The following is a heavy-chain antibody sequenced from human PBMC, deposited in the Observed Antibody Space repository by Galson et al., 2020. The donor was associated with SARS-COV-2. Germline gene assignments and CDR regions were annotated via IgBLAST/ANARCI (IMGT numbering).Heavy chain of an antibody. Sequence: SGPTLVKPTQTLTLTCTFSGFSLSTSGMCVSWIRQPPGKALEWLALIDWDDEKYYSTSLKTRLTISKDTSKNQVVLTMTNMDPVDTATYYCARTYYDILTGYYLPFDYWGQGTLVTVSS. J-gene: IGHJ4*02. CDR1: GFSLSTSGMC. CDR2: IDWDDEK. D-gene: IGHD3-9*01. V-gene: IGHV2-70*01. CDR3: ARTYYDILTGYYLPFDY.